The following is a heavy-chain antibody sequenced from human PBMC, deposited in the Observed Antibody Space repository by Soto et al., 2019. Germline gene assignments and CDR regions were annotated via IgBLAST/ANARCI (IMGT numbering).Heavy chain of an antibody. CDR2: ISYDGSNK. D-gene: IGHD3-22*01. CDR1: GFTFSSYG. V-gene: IGHV3-30*18. CDR3: AKDFVRDSSGYYLDY. J-gene: IGHJ4*02. Sequence: QVQLVESGGGVVQPGRSLRLSCAASGFTFSSYGMHWVRQAPGKGLEWVAVISYDGSNKYYADSVKGRFTISRDNSKNTLYLQRNSLRAEDTAVYYCAKDFVRDSSGYYLDYWGQGTLVTVSS.